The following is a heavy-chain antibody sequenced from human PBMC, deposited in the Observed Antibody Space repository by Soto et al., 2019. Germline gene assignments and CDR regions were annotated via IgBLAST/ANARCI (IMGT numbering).Heavy chain of an antibody. D-gene: IGHD2-2*01. CDR3: ARDTLEDYCSSTSCYYYGMDV. J-gene: IGHJ6*02. CDR1: GFTFSSYS. CDR2: ISSSSSYI. Sequence: PVGSLRLSCAASGFTFSSYSMNWVRQAPGKGLEWVSSISSSSSYIYYADSVKGRFTISRDNAKNSLYLQMNSLRAEDTAVYYCARDTLEDYCSSTSCYYYGMDVWGQGTTVTVSS. V-gene: IGHV3-21*01.